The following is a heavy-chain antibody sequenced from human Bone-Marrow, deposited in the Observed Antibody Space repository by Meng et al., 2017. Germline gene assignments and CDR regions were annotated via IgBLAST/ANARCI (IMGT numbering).Heavy chain of an antibody. Sequence: ESLKISCTVSGGSISSSSYYWGWIRQPPGKGLEWIGSIYYSGSTNYNPSLKSRVTISVDTSKNQFSLKLSSVTAADSAVYYCARGPTTMAHDFDYWGQGTLVTVSS. CDR3: ARGPTTMAHDFDY. D-gene: IGHD4-11*01. J-gene: IGHJ4*02. CDR2: IYYSGST. CDR1: GGSISSSSYY. V-gene: IGHV4-39*07.